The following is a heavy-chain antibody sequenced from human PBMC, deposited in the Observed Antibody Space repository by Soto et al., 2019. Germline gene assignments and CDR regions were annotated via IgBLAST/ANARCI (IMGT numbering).Heavy chain of an antibody. CDR2: ISSSSSTI. Sequence: QSGGSLRLSCAASGFTFSSYSMNWVRQAPGKGLEWVSYISSSSSTIYYADSVKGRFTISRDNAKNSLYLQMNSLRDEDTAVYYCARDIVYYDSSGYYFYYYGMDVWGQGTTVTVSS. CDR1: GFTFSSYS. J-gene: IGHJ6*02. CDR3: ARDIVYYDSSGYYFYYYGMDV. D-gene: IGHD3-22*01. V-gene: IGHV3-48*02.